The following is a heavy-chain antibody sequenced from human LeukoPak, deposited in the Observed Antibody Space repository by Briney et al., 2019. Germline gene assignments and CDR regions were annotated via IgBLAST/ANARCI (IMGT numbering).Heavy chain of an antibody. D-gene: IGHD3-22*01. CDR1: GGSISSSSYY. CDR3: ARDVRSSYDSGYFDY. V-gene: IGHV4-39*07. J-gene: IGHJ4*02. CDR2: IYYSGST. Sequence: PSETLSLTCAVSGGSISSSSYYWGWIRQPPGKGLEWIGSIYYSGSTYYNPSLKSRVTISVDTSKNQFSLKLSSVTAADTAVYYCARDVRSSYDSGYFDYWGQGTLVTVSS.